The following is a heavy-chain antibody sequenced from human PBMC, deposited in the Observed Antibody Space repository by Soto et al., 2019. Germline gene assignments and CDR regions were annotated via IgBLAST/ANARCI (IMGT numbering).Heavy chain of an antibody. CDR3: LSYDGYSVGDY. D-gene: IGHD5-18*01. J-gene: IGHJ4*02. CDR1: GGTFSSYA. V-gene: IGHV1-69*12. CDR2: IIPIFGTA. Sequence: QVQLVQSGAEVKNPGSSVKVSCKASGGTFSSYAISWVRQAPGQGLEWMGGIIPIFGTANYAQKFQGRVTITADEATSTGYMERGSLRSEHTAVYYGLSYDGYSVGDYWGEGTPVAVSS.